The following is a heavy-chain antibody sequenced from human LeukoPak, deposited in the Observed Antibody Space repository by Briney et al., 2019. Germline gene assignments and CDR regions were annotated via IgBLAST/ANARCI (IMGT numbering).Heavy chain of an antibody. D-gene: IGHD6-6*01. Sequence: GRSLRLSCAASGFTFSSYAMHWVRQAPGKGLEWVAVISYDGSNKYYADSVKGRFTISRDNSKNTLYLQMNSLRAEDTAVYYCAREVLSSSATYYFDYWGQGTLVIVSS. J-gene: IGHJ4*02. CDR2: ISYDGSNK. V-gene: IGHV3-30*04. CDR3: AREVLSSSATYYFDY. CDR1: GFTFSSYA.